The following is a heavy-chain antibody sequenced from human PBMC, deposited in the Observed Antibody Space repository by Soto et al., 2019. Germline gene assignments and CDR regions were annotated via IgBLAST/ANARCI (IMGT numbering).Heavy chain of an antibody. CDR3: AKDPVEMATKFLPAAYYFDY. CDR1: GFTFSSYG. J-gene: IGHJ4*02. Sequence: QVQLVESGGGVVQPGRSLRLSCADSGFTFSSYGMHWVRQAPGKGLEWVAVISYDGSNKYYADSVKGRITISRDNSKNTLYLQMNSLRDEDTAVYYCAKDPVEMATKFLPAAYYFDYWGQGTLVTVSS. V-gene: IGHV3-30*18. CDR2: ISYDGSNK. D-gene: IGHD5-12*01.